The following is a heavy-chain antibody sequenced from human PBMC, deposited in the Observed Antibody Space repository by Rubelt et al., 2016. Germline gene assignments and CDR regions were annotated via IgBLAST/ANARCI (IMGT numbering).Heavy chain of an antibody. CDR2: IGGGGST. D-gene: IGHD1-26*01. CDR3: ARALPQWEIYS. V-gene: IGHV3-53*01. J-gene: IGHJ4*02. Sequence: GSGGGLVQPGGSLRLSCAASGFTVSSNYMSWVRQAPGKGLEWVSTIGGGGSTYYADSVKGRFTISRDNSKNTLYLQMNSLRGEDTAVYYCARALPQWEIYSWGQGTLITVSS. CDR1: GFTVSSNY.